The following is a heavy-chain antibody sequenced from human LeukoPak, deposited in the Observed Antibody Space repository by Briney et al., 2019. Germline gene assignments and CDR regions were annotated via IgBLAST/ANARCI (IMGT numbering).Heavy chain of an antibody. CDR1: GYTFTSYG. CDR2: INLNSGGT. J-gene: IGHJ4*02. Sequence: ASVKVSCKASGYTFTSYGISWVRQAPGQGLEWMGWINLNSGGTNYAQKFQGRVTMTRDTSTSTAYMELSSLRSEDTAVFYCARDPGPGNQIDYWGQGTLVTVSS. V-gene: IGHV1-2*02. D-gene: IGHD1-14*01. CDR3: ARDPGPGNQIDY.